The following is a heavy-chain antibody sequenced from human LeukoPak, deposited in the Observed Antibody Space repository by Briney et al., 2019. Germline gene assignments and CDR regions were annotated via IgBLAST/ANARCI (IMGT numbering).Heavy chain of an antibody. Sequence: ASVKVSCKASGYTFTSHDIIWVRQATGQGLEWMGWINSNNGDTTYAQSFQDRVTITRDASISTAYMELTSLRSDDTAVYYCARNHEGFRYWGQGTLVTVSS. CDR1: GYTFTSHD. V-gene: IGHV1-8*03. CDR3: ARNHEGFRY. CDR2: INSNNGDT. J-gene: IGHJ4*02.